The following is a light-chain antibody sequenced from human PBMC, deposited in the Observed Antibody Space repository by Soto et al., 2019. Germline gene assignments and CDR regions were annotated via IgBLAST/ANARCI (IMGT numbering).Light chain of an antibody. J-gene: IGKJ1*01. V-gene: IGKV1-6*01. CDR3: LQDSDYPRT. CDR2: AAS. Sequence: ATQMTQSPSSLSASVGDRVTIACRASQGIRTELAWYQQKRGEAPKLLIYAASALHSGVPSRFSGSGSGTDFTLTISNLQPADVATYYCLQDSDYPRTFGQGTKVEIK. CDR1: QGIRTE.